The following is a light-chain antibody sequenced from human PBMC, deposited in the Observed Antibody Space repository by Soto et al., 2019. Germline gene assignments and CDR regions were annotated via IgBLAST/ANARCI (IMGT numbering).Light chain of an antibody. CDR2: AAS. J-gene: IGKJ2*01. CDR1: RGISSY. V-gene: IGKV1-9*01. CDR3: QQLNSYPFGYT. Sequence: DIQLTQSPSFLSASVGDRVTITCRASRGISSYLAWYQQKPGKAPKLLIYAASTLQSGVPSRFSGSGSGTEFTLTISSLQPEDFATYFCQQLNSYPFGYTFGQGTKLEIK.